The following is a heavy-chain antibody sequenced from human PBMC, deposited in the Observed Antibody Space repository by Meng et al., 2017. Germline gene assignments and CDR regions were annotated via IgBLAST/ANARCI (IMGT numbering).Heavy chain of an antibody. Sequence: EGQLVVSGGGLVQPGGSLRLSCAASGFTFSSYAMSWVRQAPGKGLEWVSAISGSGGSTYYADSVKGRFTISRDNSKNTLYLQMNSLRAEDTAVYYCARGRAALQWLADWGQGTLVTVSS. J-gene: IGHJ4*02. D-gene: IGHD6-19*01. CDR1: GFTFSSYA. V-gene: IGHV3-23*04. CDR2: ISGSGGST. CDR3: ARGRAALQWLAD.